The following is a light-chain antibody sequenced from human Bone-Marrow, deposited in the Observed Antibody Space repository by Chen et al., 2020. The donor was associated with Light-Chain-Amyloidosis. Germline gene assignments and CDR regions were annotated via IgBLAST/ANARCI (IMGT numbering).Light chain of an antibody. CDR1: QSISSY. Sequence: DIQMTQSPSSLSASVGDRVTITCRASQSISSYLNWYQQKPGKAPKLLIYAASSLQSGVPSRFRGSGSGTDFTLTISSLQPEDFATYYCQQSYSTPRYTLGQGTKLEIK. CDR2: AAS. V-gene: IGKV1-39*01. J-gene: IGKJ2*01. CDR3: QQSYSTPRYT.